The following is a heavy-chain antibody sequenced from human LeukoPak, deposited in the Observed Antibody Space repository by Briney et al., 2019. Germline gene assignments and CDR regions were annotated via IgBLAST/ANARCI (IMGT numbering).Heavy chain of an antibody. D-gene: IGHD3-22*01. V-gene: IGHV4-39*07. J-gene: IGHJ4*02. CDR3: ARVRYDSSGYYDY. CDR1: GGSISSSSYY. CDR2: IYYSGST. Sequence: NPSETLSLTCTVSGGSISSSSYYWGWIRQPPGKGLEWIGSIYYSGSTYYNPSLKSRVTISADTSKNQFSLKLSSVTAADTAVYYCARVRYDSSGYYDYWGQGTLVTVSS.